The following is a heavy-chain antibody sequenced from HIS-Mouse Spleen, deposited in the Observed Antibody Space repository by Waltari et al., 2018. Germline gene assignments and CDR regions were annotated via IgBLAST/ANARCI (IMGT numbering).Heavy chain of an antibody. D-gene: IGHD6-13*01. Sequence: QLQLQESGPGLVKPSETLSLTGPVPGGPISSSRYYWGWIRQPPGKGLEWIGSIYYSGSTYYNPSLKSRVTISVDTSKNQFSLKLSSVTAADTAVYYCAREIPYSSSWYDWYFDLWGRGTLVTVSS. CDR2: IYYSGST. CDR1: GGPISSSRYY. J-gene: IGHJ2*01. V-gene: IGHV4-39*07. CDR3: AREIPYSSSWYDWYFDL.